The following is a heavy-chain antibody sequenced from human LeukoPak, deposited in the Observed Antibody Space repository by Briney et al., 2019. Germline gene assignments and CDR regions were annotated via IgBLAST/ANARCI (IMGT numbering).Heavy chain of an antibody. D-gene: IGHD2-15*01. J-gene: IGHJ5*02. V-gene: IGHV4-59*08. CDR3: ARPNYCSGGSCYSEGWFDP. Sequence: SGTLSLTCAVSGGSISSYYWSWIRQPPGKGLEWIGYIYYSGSTNYNPSLKSRVTISVDTSKNQFSLKLSSVTAADTAVYYCARPNYCSGGSCYSEGWFDPWGQGTLVTVSS. CDR1: GGSISSYY. CDR2: IYYSGST.